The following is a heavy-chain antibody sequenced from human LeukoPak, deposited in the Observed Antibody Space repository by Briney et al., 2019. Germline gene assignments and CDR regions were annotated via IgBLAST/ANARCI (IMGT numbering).Heavy chain of an antibody. Sequence: GGSLTLSCAASGFTFSDYYMSWIRQAPGKGLEWVSYIRSSGSTIYYADSVKGRFTISRDNAKNSLYLQMNSLRAEDTAVYYCARGYYYGSGSYYPGGHAFDIWGQGTMVTVSS. V-gene: IGHV3-11*01. D-gene: IGHD3-10*01. J-gene: IGHJ3*02. CDR2: IRSSGSTI. CDR1: GFTFSDYY. CDR3: ARGYYYGSGSYYPGGHAFDI.